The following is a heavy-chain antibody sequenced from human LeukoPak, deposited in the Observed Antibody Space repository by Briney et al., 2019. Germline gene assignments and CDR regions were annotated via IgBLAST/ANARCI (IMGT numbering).Heavy chain of an antibody. CDR3: ARDWDDYDILTGYYIGGDDAFDI. CDR2: ISSSSSNI. V-gene: IGHV3-21*01. Sequence: PGGSLRLSCAASGFTFSSYSMNWVRQASGKGLEWVSSISSSSSNIYYADSVKGRFTISRDNAKNSLYLQMNSLRAEDTAVYYCARDWDDYDILTGYYIGGDDAFDIWGQGTMVTVSS. J-gene: IGHJ3*02. D-gene: IGHD3-9*01. CDR1: GFTFSSYS.